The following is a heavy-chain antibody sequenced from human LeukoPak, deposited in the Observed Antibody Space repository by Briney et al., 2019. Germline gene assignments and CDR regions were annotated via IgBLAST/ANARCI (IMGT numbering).Heavy chain of an antibody. CDR3: ARSYCSSTSCYPYFDY. D-gene: IGHD2-2*01. J-gene: IGHJ4*02. CDR2: INPKSGGT. CDR1: GYTFTYYY. Sequence: ASVKVSCKASGYTFTYYYIHWVRQAPGQGLEWMGWINPKSGGTNYAQKFQGRVTMTRDTSISTAYMELSRLRSDDTAVYYCARSYCSSTSCYPYFDYWGQGTLVTVSS. V-gene: IGHV1-2*02.